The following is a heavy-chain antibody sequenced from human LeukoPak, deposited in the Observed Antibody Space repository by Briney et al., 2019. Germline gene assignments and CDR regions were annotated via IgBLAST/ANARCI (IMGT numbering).Heavy chain of an antibody. Sequence: SETLSLTCTVSGGSISSSSYYWGWIRQPPGKGLEWIGSIYYSGSTYYNPSLKSRVTISVDTSKNQFSLKLSSVTAADTAVYYCARGDLRDYPPRGAFDIWGQGTMVTVSS. J-gene: IGHJ3*02. CDR3: ARGDLRDYPPRGAFDI. CDR1: GGSISSSSYY. V-gene: IGHV4-39*01. D-gene: IGHD4-17*01. CDR2: IYYSGST.